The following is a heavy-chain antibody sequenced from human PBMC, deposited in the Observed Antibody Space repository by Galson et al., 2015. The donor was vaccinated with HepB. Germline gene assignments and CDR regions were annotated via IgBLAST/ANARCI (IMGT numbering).Heavy chain of an antibody. CDR2: ISYDGSNK. D-gene: IGHD2-2*01. J-gene: IGHJ4*02. Sequence: SLRLSCAASGFTFSSYAMHWARQAPGKGLEWVAVISYDGSNKYYADSVKGRFTISRDNSKNTLYLQMNSLRAEDTAVYYCARERYQLPTYYFDYWGQGTLVTVSS. V-gene: IGHV3-30-3*01. CDR3: ARERYQLPTYYFDY. CDR1: GFTFSSYA.